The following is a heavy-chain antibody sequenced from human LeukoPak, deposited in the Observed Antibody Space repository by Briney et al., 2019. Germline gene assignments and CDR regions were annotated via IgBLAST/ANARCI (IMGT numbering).Heavy chain of an antibody. V-gene: IGHV3-30*18. CDR3: AKDQAATWSFDY. Sequence: GRSLRLSCAASGFTFSSSGMHWVRQAPGKGLEWVAVISYDGSNKYYADSVKGRFTISRDNSKNTLYLQMNSLRAEDTAVYYCAKDQAATWSFDYWGQGTLVTVSS. CDR1: GFTFSSSG. J-gene: IGHJ4*02. D-gene: IGHD6-25*01. CDR2: ISYDGSNK.